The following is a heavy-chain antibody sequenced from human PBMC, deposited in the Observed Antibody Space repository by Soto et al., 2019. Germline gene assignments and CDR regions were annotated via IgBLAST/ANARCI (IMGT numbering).Heavy chain of an antibody. V-gene: IGHV4-4*07. J-gene: IGHJ5*02. CDR2: IYTSGST. CDR1: GGSISSYY. CDR3: AREPYVNYYDSSGYYYRWFDP. D-gene: IGHD3-22*01. Sequence: TSETLSLTCTVSGGSISSYYWSWIRQPTGKGLEWIGRIYTSGSTNYNPSLKSRVTMSVDTSKNQFSLKLSSVTAADTAVYYCAREPYVNYYDSSGYYYRWFDPWGQGTLVTVSS.